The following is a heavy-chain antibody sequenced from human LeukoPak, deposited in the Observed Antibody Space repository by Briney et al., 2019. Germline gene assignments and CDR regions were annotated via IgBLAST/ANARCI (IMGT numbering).Heavy chain of an antibody. CDR2: TKSKTDGGTI. D-gene: IGHD2-21*01. V-gene: IGHV3-15*01. CDR3: ITAYY. J-gene: IGHJ4*02. Sequence: GSLRLSCAASGFTFSSYAMHWVRQAPDKGLEWVGRTKSKTDGGTIDYAAPLKGRFTISRDDSENTLHLQMNSLKTEDTAVYYCITAYYWGQGTLVTVSS. CDR1: GFTFSSYA.